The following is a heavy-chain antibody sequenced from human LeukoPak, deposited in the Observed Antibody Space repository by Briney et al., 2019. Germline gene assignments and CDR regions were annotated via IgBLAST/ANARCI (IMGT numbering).Heavy chain of an antibody. CDR3: ARQGTTVTPAKIDY. Sequence: GEALQISCQGSGYSFTSYWIGWVRPMPGKGLEWMGIIYPGDSDTRYTPSFQGQVTISADKSISTAYLQWSSLKASDTAMYYCARQGTTVTPAKIDYWGQGTLVTVSS. CDR2: IYPGDSDT. D-gene: IGHD4-17*01. CDR1: GYSFTSYW. V-gene: IGHV5-51*01. J-gene: IGHJ4*02.